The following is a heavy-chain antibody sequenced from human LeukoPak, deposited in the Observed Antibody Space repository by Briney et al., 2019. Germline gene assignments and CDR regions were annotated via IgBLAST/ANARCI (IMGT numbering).Heavy chain of an antibody. V-gene: IGHV1-69*06. D-gene: IGHD4-17*01. CDR1: GGTFSSYA. CDR3: ARAPWVTTIYYYYGMDV. CDR2: IIPIFGTA. J-gene: IGHJ6*04. Sequence: SVKVSCKASGGTFSSYAISWVRQAPGQGLEWMGGIIPIFGTANYAQKFQGRVTITADKSTSTAYMELSSLRSEDTAVYYCARAPWVTTIYYYYGMDVWGKGTTVPVSS.